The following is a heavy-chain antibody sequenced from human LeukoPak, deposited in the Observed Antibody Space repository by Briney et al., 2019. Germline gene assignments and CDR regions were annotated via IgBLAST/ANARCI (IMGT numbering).Heavy chain of an antibody. V-gene: IGHV3-23*01. J-gene: IGHJ4*02. D-gene: IGHD2-21*01. Sequence: PGGSLRLSCTASGFTFSSYAMSWVRQAPGRGLEWVSFISGSGGNTYYADSVKGRFTISRDNSKNTLYLQMNSLRAEDTAVYYCANGGDGTFDYWGQGTLVTVSS. CDR3: ANGGDGTFDY. CDR2: ISGSGGNT. CDR1: GFTFSSYA.